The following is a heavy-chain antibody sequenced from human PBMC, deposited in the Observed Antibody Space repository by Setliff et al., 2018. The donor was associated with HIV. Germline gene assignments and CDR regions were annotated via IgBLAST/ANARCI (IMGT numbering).Heavy chain of an antibody. D-gene: IGHD1-20*01. Sequence: GGSLRLSCAASGFTFSNYVMTWVRQAPGKGLEWVSAISGLSNVRNYADSVKGRFTISRDNSKNTLFLQVSSLRADNTAVYYCAKGYNADWYFFDYWGQGTLVTVSS. V-gene: IGHV3-23*01. CDR2: ISGLSNVR. CDR1: GFTFSNYV. CDR3: AKGYNADWYFFDY. J-gene: IGHJ4*02.